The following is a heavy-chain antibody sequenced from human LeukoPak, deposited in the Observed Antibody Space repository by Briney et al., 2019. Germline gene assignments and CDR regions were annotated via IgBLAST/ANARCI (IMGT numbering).Heavy chain of an antibody. D-gene: IGHD5-18*01. Sequence: AGGSLRLSCAASGFSFSSYGMHWVRQAPGKGLEWVAFIGSDGSNVDYADSAKGRFTISRDNSKNTLYLQMSSLRAEDTAVYYCAKSRGYSYGYCDFWGQGTLVTVSS. J-gene: IGHJ4*02. V-gene: IGHV3-30*02. CDR2: IGSDGSNV. CDR3: AKSRGYSYGYCDF. CDR1: GFSFSSYG.